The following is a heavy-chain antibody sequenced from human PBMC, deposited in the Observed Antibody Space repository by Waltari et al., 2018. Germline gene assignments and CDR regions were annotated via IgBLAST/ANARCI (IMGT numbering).Heavy chain of an antibody. J-gene: IGHJ4*02. CDR2: LYSGGGT. V-gene: IGHV3-53*01. Sequence: EVQLVESGGGLIQPGGSLRLSCAVSGFSVTSNYLTWLRQAPGKGLEWVAVLYSGGGTYDTDSVKGRFTISRDNSNNTLDLQMTGLRADDTAVYFCARLKQLVYYFDSWGQGTQVTVSS. D-gene: IGHD1-1*01. CDR1: GFSVTSNY. CDR3: ARLKQLVYYFDS.